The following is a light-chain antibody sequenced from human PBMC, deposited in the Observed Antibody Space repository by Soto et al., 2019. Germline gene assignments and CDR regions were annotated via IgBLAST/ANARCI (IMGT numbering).Light chain of an antibody. Sequence: EIVLTQSPGTLSLSPGERATLSCRASQSVSSTYLAWYQQKPGQAPRLLIYGASSRATGIPDRFSGSGSGTDFTLTISRLEPEDFAVYYCQQYGRSPPNTFGGVTKVEIK. V-gene: IGKV3-20*01. J-gene: IGKJ4*01. CDR2: GAS. CDR1: QSVSSTY. CDR3: QQYGRSPPNT.